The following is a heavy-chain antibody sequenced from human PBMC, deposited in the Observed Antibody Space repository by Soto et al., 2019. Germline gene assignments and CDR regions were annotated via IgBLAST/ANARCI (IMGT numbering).Heavy chain of an antibody. CDR2: ISAYNGNT. V-gene: IGHV1-18*01. Sequence: GSVKVSCKASGYTFTSYGISWVRQAPGQGLEWMGWISAYNGNTNYAQKLQGRVTMTTDTSTSTAYMELRSLRSDDTAVYYCARVLSRYYDSSGVDYWGQGTLVTVSS. D-gene: IGHD3-22*01. CDR1: GYTFTSYG. J-gene: IGHJ4*02. CDR3: ARVLSRYYDSSGVDY.